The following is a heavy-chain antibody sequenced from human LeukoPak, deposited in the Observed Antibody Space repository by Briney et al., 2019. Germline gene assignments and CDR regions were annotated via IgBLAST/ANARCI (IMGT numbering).Heavy chain of an antibody. CDR2: MTPNSGNT. V-gene: IGHV1-8*01. J-gene: IGHJ4*02. CDR3: ARGVYGCPNDY. Sequence: ASVKVSCKASGYTFTSYDINWGRQATGQGREWMGWMTPNSGNTGYAQKFQRRVTMTRHTSIRTAYMELSSLRSEDTAVYYCARGVYGCPNDYWGQGTLVTVSS. CDR1: GYTFTSYD. D-gene: IGHD2-15*01.